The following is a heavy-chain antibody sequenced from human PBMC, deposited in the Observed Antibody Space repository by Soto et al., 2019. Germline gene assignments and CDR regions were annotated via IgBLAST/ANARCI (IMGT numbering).Heavy chain of an antibody. CDR2: IYYSGST. CDR3: ASRQISYYYDSSGHPFDY. D-gene: IGHD3-22*01. J-gene: IGHJ4*02. V-gene: IGHV4-31*03. CDR1: GGSISSGGYY. Sequence: PSETLSLTCTVSGGSISSGGYYWSWIRQHPGKGLEWIGYIYYSGSTYYNPSLKSRVTISVDTSKNQFSLKLSSVTAADTAVYNCASRQISYYYDSSGHPFDYWGQGTLVTVSS.